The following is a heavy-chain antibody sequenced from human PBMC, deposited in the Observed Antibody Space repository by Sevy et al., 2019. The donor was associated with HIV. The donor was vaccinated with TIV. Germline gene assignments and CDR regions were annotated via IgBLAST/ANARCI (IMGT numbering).Heavy chain of an antibody. J-gene: IGHJ6*02. CDR3: ARSAAGHECYYGLDV. CDR2: IYYNGHT. V-gene: IGHV4-39*01. D-gene: IGHD6-13*01. CDR1: GGSIVSSSYY. Sequence: PSETLSLTCSVSGGSIVSSSYYWNWIRQPPGKGLEWIGSIYYNGHTYYNPSLKSRLTISIDTSKNQFYLTLSSVTAADTSIYYCARSAAGHECYYGLDVWGQGATVTVSS.